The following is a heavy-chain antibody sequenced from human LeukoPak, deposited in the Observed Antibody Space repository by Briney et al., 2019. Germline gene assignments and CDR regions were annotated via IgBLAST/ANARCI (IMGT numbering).Heavy chain of an antibody. CDR3: ARGGDYEIDY. CDR1: GVSIRTYY. J-gene: IGHJ4*02. V-gene: IGHV4-59*01. Sequence: SETLSLTCTVSGVSIRTYYGNWVRQPPGTGPEWIGYIYRGSTNYNPSFESRVTISVDTSKNQFSLKLSSVTAADTAVYYCARGGDYEIDYWGQGILVTVSS. CDR2: IYRGST. D-gene: IGHD4-17*01.